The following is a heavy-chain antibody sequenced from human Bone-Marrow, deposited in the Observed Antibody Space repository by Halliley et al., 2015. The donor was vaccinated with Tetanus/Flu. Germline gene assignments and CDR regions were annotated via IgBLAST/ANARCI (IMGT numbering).Heavy chain of an antibody. J-gene: IGHJ4*02. D-gene: IGHD3-22*01. CDR1: GFVFSDYY. Sequence: SLRLSCTASGFVFSDYYMSWIRQAPGKGLEWLSYISTTGSYTNYADSLEGRFTISRDNAKNSLYLQLNNLRVEDTAVYFCARKIDSSSWYFGATLSYYLDLWGQGALVTVSS. CDR3: ARKIDSSSWYFGATLSYYLDL. V-gene: IGHV3-11*06. CDR2: ISTTGSYT.